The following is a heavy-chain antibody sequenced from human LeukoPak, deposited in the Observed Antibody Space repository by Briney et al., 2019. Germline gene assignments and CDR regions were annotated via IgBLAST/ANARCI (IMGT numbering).Heavy chain of an antibody. CDR3: AREEYIDAFDI. D-gene: IGHD2/OR15-2a*01. CDR1: GYTFTSYG. V-gene: IGHV1-69*05. J-gene: IGHJ3*02. Sequence: ASVKVSCKASGYTFTSYGISWVRQAPGQGLEWMGRIIPIFGTANYAQKFQGRVTITTDESTSTAYMELSSLRSEDTAVYYCAREEYIDAFDIWGQGTMVIVSS. CDR2: IIPIFGTA.